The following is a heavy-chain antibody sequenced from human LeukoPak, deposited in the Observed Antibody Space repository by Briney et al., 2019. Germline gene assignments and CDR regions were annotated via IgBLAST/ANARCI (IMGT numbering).Heavy chain of an antibody. CDR2: IYSGGTT. D-gene: IGHD6-13*01. J-gene: IGHJ4*02. CDR1: GFIVSSNY. V-gene: IGHV3-53*01. Sequence: PGGSLRLSCAASGFIVSSNYMSWVRQAPGKGLEWVSLIYSGGTTYYADSVKGRFTISRDNTKNTLYLQMNSLRAEDTAVYYCARGWYSSSWYLDYWGQGTLVTVSS. CDR3: ARGWYSSSWYLDY.